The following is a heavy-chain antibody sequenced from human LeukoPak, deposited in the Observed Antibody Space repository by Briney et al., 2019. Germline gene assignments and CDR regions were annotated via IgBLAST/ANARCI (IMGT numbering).Heavy chain of an antibody. CDR3: ASSQWLASYYYYGMDV. V-gene: IGHV4-4*07. J-gene: IGHJ6*02. CDR2: IYTSGST. CDR1: GGSISSYY. D-gene: IGHD5-12*01. Sequence: SETLSLTCTVAGGSISSYYWSWIRQPAGKGLEWIGRIYTSGSTNYNPSLKSRVTMSVDTSKNQFSLKLSSVTAADTAVYYCASSQWLASYYYYGMDVWGQGTTVTVSS.